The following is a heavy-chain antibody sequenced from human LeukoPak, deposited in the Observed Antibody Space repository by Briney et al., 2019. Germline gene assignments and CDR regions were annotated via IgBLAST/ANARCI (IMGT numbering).Heavy chain of an antibody. D-gene: IGHD3-9*01. CDR2: INTDGSST. CDR3: ARGQTYYDDSTGYHYYAFDG. V-gene: IGHV3-74*01. Sequence: GGSLRLSCAASGFTFGNYWMLEVRQAPGKGLVWVSRINTDGSSTNYADSVKGRFTISRDSAKKTLYLQMNSLTAEDTAVYYCARGQTYYDDSTGYHYYAFDGWGQGTMVTVSS. CDR1: GFTFGNYW. J-gene: IGHJ3*01.